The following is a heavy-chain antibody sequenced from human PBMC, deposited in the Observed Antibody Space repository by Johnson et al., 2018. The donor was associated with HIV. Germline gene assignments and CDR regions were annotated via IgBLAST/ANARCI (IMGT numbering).Heavy chain of an antibody. Sequence: MLLVESGGGVVQPGRSLRLSCAASGFTVSSNYMSWVRQAPGKGLEWVSVIYSGGSTYYADSVKGRFTISRDNSKNTLYLQMNSLRAEDTALYYCALRGNAFDIWGQGTMVTVSS. V-gene: IGHV3-66*01. D-gene: IGHD3-9*01. CDR3: ALRGNAFDI. J-gene: IGHJ3*02. CDR2: IYSGGST. CDR1: GFTVSSNY.